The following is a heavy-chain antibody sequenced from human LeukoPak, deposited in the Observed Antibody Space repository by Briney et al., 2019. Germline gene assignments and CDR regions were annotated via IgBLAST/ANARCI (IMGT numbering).Heavy chain of an antibody. V-gene: IGHV4-34*01. CDR2: INHSGST. D-gene: IGHD1-26*01. CDR3: ARGASHLGATWIMCY. CDR1: GGSFSGYY. Sequence: SETLSLTCAVYGGSFSGYYWSWIRQPPGKGLEWIGEINHSGSTNYNPSLKSRVTISVDTSKNQFSLKLSSVTAADTAVYYCARGASHLGATWIMCYWGQGTLVTVSS. J-gene: IGHJ4*02.